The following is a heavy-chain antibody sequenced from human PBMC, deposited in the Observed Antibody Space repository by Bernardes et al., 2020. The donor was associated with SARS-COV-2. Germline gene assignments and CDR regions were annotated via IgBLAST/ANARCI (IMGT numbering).Heavy chain of an antibody. J-gene: IGHJ6*02. V-gene: IGHV4-39*01. CDR3: AGSSCGIDCYIGGLRSWDYGMDV. D-gene: IGHD2-21*02. CDR1: GASISSTNYY. CDR2: IYSSVSS. Sequence: LSLTCTVSGASISSTNYYWGWIRQAPGKGLEWIGSIYSSVSSSYNPSLQSRVRVSVDTSKNQFSLRLSFVTAADTAVYYCAGSSCGIDCYIGGLRSWDYGMDVWGQGTTVTVSS.